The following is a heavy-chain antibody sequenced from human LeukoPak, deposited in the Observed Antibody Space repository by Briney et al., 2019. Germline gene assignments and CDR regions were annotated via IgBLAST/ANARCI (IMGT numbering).Heavy chain of an antibody. CDR2: ISYDGTNK. J-gene: IGHJ4*02. V-gene: IGHV3-30-3*01. Sequence: GGSLRLSCAASGFTFSSYAMHWVRQAPGKGLEWVAVISYDGTNKNYADSVKGRFTISRDNSKNTVYLQMNSLRAEDTAIYYCARDPRIYCTNGICRDDYFDNWGQGTLVTVSS. D-gene: IGHD2-8*01. CDR1: GFTFSSYA. CDR3: ARDPRIYCTNGICRDDYFDN.